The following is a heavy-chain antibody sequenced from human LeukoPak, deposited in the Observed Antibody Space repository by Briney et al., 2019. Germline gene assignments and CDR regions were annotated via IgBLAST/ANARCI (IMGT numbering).Heavy chain of an antibody. V-gene: IGHV3-7*01. J-gene: IGHJ4*02. D-gene: IGHD5-24*01. CDR3: ARGDGRTFDY. Sequence: GGSLRLSCAASGFTFRSYWMSWVRPAPGKGREWVANIKQDGSEKYYVDSVKGRFTISRDNAKNSLYLQMNSLRAEDTAVYYCARGDGRTFDYWGQGSLVTVSS. CDR2: IKQDGSEK. CDR1: GFTFRSYW.